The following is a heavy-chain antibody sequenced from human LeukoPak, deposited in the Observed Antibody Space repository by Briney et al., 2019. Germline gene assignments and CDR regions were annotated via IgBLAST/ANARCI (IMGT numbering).Heavy chain of an antibody. V-gene: IGHV4-30-4*07. CDR3: ARGGRSAWFHV. CDR1: GDSLISGGYS. CDR2: IYYVGST. Sequence: SQTLSLTCSVSGDSLISGGYSWRWIRQSPGKGLEWIGYIYYVGSTSYNPSLRSRVTMSVDTSKNQFSLNFTSVTAADTAVYYCARGGRSAWFHVWGQGTLVTVSS. J-gene: IGHJ4*02. D-gene: IGHD3-22*01.